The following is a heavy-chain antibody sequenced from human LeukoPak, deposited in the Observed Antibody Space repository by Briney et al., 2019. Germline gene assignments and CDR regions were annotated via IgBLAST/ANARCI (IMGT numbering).Heavy chain of an antibody. Sequence: GGSLRLSCAASGFTFSSYGMHWVRQAPGKGLECVAVISYDVGKKYYADSVKGRFTISRDNSKNTLYLQMNSPRAEDTAVYYCAKDDYYDTSGYRDWGQGTLVTVSS. CDR3: AKDDYYDTSGYRD. J-gene: IGHJ4*02. CDR1: GFTFSSYG. V-gene: IGHV3-30*18. CDR2: ISYDVGKK. D-gene: IGHD3-22*01.